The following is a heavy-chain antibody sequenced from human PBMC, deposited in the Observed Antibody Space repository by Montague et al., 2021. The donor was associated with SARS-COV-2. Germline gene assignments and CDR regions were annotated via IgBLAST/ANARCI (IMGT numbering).Heavy chain of an antibody. CDR2: VHYTGTT. J-gene: IGHJ3*02. CDR1: GGSITVSRYD. Sequence: SETLSLTCTVSGGSITVSRYDWGWIRQPPGKGLEWIGSVHYTGTTSYNESLKGRLTISVDTSENQFSLRMTSVTASDTAVYYCARHRANAGSFDIWGHETLVTVSS. CDR3: ARHRANAGSFDI. D-gene: IGHD1-1*01. V-gene: IGHV4-39*01.